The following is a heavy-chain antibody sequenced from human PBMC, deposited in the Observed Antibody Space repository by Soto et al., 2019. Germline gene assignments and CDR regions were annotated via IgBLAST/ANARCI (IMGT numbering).Heavy chain of an antibody. CDR3: VRDGTKNLRDWFDP. J-gene: IGHJ5*02. CDR2: IYATGSS. CDR1: GVSINTFY. Sequence: SETLSLTWPVSGVSINTFYWSWVRPPAGKGLEWIGRIYATGSSDYNPSLKSRITISVDMSKKQFSLTLRSVTAADTAMYYCVRDGTKNLRDWFDPWGQGILVTVSS. D-gene: IGHD1-1*01. V-gene: IGHV4-4*07.